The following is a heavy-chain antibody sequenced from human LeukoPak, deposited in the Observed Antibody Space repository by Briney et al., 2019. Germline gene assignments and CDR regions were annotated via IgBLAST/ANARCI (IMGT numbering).Heavy chain of an antibody. D-gene: IGHD2-2*01. Sequence: GGSLRLSCAASGFTFSSYEMNWVRQAPGKGLEWVSYISSSGSTIYYADSVKGRFTISRDNAKNSVYLQMNSLRAEDTAVYYCARGSTDAFDIWGQGTMATFPS. CDR2: ISSSGSTI. CDR1: GFTFSSYE. J-gene: IGHJ3*02. CDR3: ARGSTDAFDI. V-gene: IGHV3-48*03.